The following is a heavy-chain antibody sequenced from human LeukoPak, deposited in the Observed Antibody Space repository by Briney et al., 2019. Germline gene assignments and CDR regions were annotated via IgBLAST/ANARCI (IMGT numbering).Heavy chain of an antibody. CDR2: ISSNGGST. V-gene: IGHV3-64D*06. CDR1: GFTFSSYA. D-gene: IGHD5-12*01. J-gene: IGHJ4*02. Sequence: GGSLRLSCSASGFTFSSYAMHWVRQAPGKGLEYVSAISSNGGSTYYADSVKGRFTISRDNSKNMLYLQMSSLRAEDTAVYYCVKDITVATITTDYWGQGTLVTVSS. CDR3: VKDITVATITTDY.